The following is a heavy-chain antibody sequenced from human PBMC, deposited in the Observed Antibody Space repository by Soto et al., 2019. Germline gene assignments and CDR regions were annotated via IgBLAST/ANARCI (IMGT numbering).Heavy chain of an antibody. Sequence: SETLSLTCTVSGGSISSSSYYWGWIRQPPGKGLEWIGSIYYSGSTYYNPSLKSRVTISVDTSKNQFSLKLSSVTAADTAVYYCARQDIVVVPAADYWGQGTLVTVSS. CDR3: ARQDIVVVPAADY. CDR2: IYYSGST. V-gene: IGHV4-39*01. D-gene: IGHD2-2*01. J-gene: IGHJ4*02. CDR1: GGSISSSSYY.